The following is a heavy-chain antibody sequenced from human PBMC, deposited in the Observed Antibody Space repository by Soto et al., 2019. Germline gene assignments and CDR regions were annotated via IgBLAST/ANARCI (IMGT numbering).Heavy chain of an antibody. CDR1: GFTFTTYW. J-gene: IGHJ4*02. D-gene: IGHD6-13*01. CDR2: IKQDGSEN. Sequence: HPGGSLRLSCAASGFTFTTYWMSWVRQAPGKGLQWVANIKQDGSENYYVDSVKGRFTISRDNAKNSVYLQMNSLRAEDTAVYYCTMGVAAGGFDHWGQGTLVTVSS. V-gene: IGHV3-7*01. CDR3: TMGVAAGGFDH.